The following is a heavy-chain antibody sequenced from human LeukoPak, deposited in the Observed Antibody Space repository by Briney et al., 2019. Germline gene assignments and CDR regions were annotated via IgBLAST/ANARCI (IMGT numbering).Heavy chain of an antibody. Sequence: SETLSLTCAVYGGSFSGYYWSWIRQPPGKGLEWIGEINHSGSTNYNPSLKGRVTISVDTSKNQFSLKLSSVTAADTAVYYCARGYSSPFIWGQGTLVTVSS. CDR3: ARGYSSPFI. CDR2: INHSGST. D-gene: IGHD6-19*01. J-gene: IGHJ4*02. V-gene: IGHV4-34*01. CDR1: GGSFSGYY.